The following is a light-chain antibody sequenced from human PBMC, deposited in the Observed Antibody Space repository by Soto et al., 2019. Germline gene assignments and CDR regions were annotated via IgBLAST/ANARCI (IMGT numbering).Light chain of an antibody. Sequence: ALTQPASVSGSPGQSITISCTGTSSDVGGYNYVSWYQQHPGKAPKLMIYDVSNRPSGVSNRFSGSKSGNTASLTISGLQAEDEADYNCTSYTSSSTYVFGTGTKVTVL. CDR2: DVS. V-gene: IGLV2-14*01. CDR3: TSYTSSSTYV. J-gene: IGLJ1*01. CDR1: SSDVGGYNY.